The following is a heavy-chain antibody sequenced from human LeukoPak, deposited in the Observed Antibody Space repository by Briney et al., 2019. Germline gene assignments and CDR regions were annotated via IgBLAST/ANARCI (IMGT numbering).Heavy chain of an antibody. J-gene: IGHJ4*02. CDR3: ARVRRETMVRGLYYFDY. CDR2: IYYSGST. Sequence: SETLSLTCTISGGSISSISYYWGWIRQPPGKGLEWIGSIYYSGSTYYNPSLKSRVTISVDTSKNQFSLKLSSVTAADTAVYYCARVRRETMVRGLYYFDYWGQGTLVTVSS. D-gene: IGHD3-10*01. CDR1: GGSISSISYY. V-gene: IGHV4-39*07.